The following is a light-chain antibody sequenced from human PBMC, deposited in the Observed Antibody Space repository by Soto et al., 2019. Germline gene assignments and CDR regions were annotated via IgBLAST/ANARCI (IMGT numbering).Light chain of an antibody. CDR2: EVT. CDR3: SSHTSGDTRV. V-gene: IGLV2-14*01. CDR1: SSDVGGYDY. Sequence: QSVLTQPASVSSSPGQSIAISCTGTSSDVGGYDYVSWYQQHPDKAPKLIIYEVTKRPSGVSNRFSGSKSGNTASLTISGLQPDDEADYYCSSHTSGDTRVFGSGTKVTV. J-gene: IGLJ1*01.